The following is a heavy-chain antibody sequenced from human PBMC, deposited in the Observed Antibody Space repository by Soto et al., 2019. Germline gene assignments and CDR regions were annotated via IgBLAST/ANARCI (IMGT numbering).Heavy chain of an antibody. CDR3: ARVRQDCRRTNCYQDP. CDR1: GDSILSTNW. CDR2: INHGGSI. Sequence: QVQLQESGPGLVEPSGTLSLTCAVSGDSILSTNWWHWVRQSPDKGLEWIGEINHGGSINYNPSLKSRVTISMDRSRNQFSLKLNAVTAADTAVYDCARVRQDCRRTNCYQDPGGQGTLVTVSS. V-gene: IGHV4-4*02. D-gene: IGHD2-2*01. J-gene: IGHJ5*02.